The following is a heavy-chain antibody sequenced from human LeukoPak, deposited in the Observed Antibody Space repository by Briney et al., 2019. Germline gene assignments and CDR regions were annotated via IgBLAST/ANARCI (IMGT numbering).Heavy chain of an antibody. CDR2: ISGSGGST. V-gene: IGHV3-23*01. CDR1: GFTFSSYA. Sequence: PGGSLRLSCAASGFTFSSYAMSWVRQAPGKGLEWVSAISGSGGSTYYADSVKGRFTISRDNSKNTLYLQMNSLRAEDTAVHYCAKTSSWYDLNYYYYMDVWGKGTTVTVSS. D-gene: IGHD6-13*01. J-gene: IGHJ6*03. CDR3: AKTSSWYDLNYYYYMDV.